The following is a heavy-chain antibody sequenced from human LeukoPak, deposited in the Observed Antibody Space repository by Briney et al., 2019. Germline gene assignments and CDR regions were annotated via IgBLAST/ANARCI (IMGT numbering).Heavy chain of an antibody. Sequence: ASVKVSCKASRYTFTDYHVHWVRQAPGQGLEWMGWINPNSGGTSYAQKFQGRVTLTRETSISTAYMELSSLRSDDTAVYYCARPYNSSGFHLNYWGQGTLVTVSS. D-gene: IGHD6-25*01. CDR2: INPNSGGT. V-gene: IGHV1-2*02. J-gene: IGHJ4*02. CDR1: RYTFTDYH. CDR3: ARPYNSSGFHLNY.